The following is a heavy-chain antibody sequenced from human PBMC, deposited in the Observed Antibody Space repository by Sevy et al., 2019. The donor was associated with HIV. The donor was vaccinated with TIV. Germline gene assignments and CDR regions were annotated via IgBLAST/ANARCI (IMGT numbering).Heavy chain of an antibody. CDR3: ARGSREEWLLYPDY. CDR2: IYPNSGDT. Sequence: ASVKVSCKTSGYTFAAYYIHWGRQAPGQGLEWLGGIYPNSGDTSYSQKFQGRVTVTRVATITTVYMDLNRLRYDDTAVYYCARGSREEWLLYPDYWGQGTLVTVSS. V-gene: IGHV1-2*02. J-gene: IGHJ4*02. D-gene: IGHD3-3*01. CDR1: GYTFAAYY.